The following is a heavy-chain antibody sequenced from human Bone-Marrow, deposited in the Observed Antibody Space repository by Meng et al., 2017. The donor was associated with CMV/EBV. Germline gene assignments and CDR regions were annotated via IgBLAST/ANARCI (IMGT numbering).Heavy chain of an antibody. V-gene: IGHV1-2*02. CDR2: INPNSGGT. CDR1: GYTFTGYY. CDR3: ARGEENGDAFDI. J-gene: IGHJ3*02. D-gene: IGHD2-8*01. Sequence: ASVKVSCKASGYTFTGYYMDWVRQAPGQGLEWMGWINPNSGGTNYAQKFQGRVTMTRDTSISTAYMELSRLRSDDTAVYYCARGEENGDAFDIWGQGTMVTVSS.